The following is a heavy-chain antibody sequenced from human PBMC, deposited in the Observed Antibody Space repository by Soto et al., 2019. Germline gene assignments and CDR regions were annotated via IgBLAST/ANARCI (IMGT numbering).Heavy chain of an antibody. CDR1: GDAISNYY. Sequence: SETLSLTCSVSGDAISNYYWSWLRQTPGKGLEWMGGGHDSGSTGYNPSFKGRGSMSLQTSKSQYSLNLRFVTAADTDTYFCARGTRALITSFFAYWGQGLPVTVSS. D-gene: IGHD1-20*01. V-gene: IGHV4-59*01. CDR2: GHDSGST. J-gene: IGHJ4*02. CDR3: ARGTRALITSFFAY.